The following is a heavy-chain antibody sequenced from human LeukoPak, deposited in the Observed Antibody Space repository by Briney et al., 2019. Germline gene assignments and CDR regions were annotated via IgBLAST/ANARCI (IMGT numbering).Heavy chain of an antibody. V-gene: IGHV4-34*01. J-gene: IGHJ5*02. CDR1: GGSFSGYY. CDR3: ARHWGLFWYSSGWYGWWFDP. Sequence: PSETLSLTCAVYGGSFSGYYWSWIRQPPGKGPEWIGEINHSGSTNYNPSLKSRVTISVDTSKNQFSLKLSSVTAADTAVYYCARHWGLFWYSSGWYGWWFDPWAREPWSPSPQ. CDR2: INHSGST. D-gene: IGHD6-19*01.